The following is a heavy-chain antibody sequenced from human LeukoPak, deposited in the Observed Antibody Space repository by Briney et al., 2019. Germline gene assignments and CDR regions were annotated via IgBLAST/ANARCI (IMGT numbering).Heavy chain of an antibody. CDR3: AREGCSSTSCYVLQFDP. CDR1: GGSFSGYY. V-gene: IGHV4-34*01. D-gene: IGHD2-2*01. Sequence: KPSETLSLTCAVYGGSFSGYYWSWIRQPPGKGLEWIGEINHSGSTNYNPSLKSRVTISVDTSKNQFSLKLSSVTAADTAVCYCAREGCSSTSCYVLQFDPWGQGTLVTVSS. CDR2: INHSGST. J-gene: IGHJ5*02.